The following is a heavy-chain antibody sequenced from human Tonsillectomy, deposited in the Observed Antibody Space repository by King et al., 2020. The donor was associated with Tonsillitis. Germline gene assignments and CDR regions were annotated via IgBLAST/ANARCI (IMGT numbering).Heavy chain of an antibody. CDR3: AKAGGYCSSTSCYPAYYGMDV. Sequence: QLVQSGGGVVQPGRSLRLSCAASGFTFSSYGMHWVRQAPGKGLEWVAVISYDGSNKYYADSVKGRFTIPRDNSKNTLYLQMNSLRAEDTAVYYCAKAGGYCSSTSCYPAYYGMDVWGQGTTVTVSS. J-gene: IGHJ6*02. V-gene: IGHV3-30*18. D-gene: IGHD2-2*03. CDR1: GFTFSSYG. CDR2: ISYDGSNK.